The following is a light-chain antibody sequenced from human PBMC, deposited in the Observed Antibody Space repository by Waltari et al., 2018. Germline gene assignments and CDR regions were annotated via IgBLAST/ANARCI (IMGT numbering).Light chain of an antibody. J-gene: IGKJ4*01. CDR2: GAS. CDR1: QSVSSN. Sequence: EIVMPQSPATLSVSPGERATLPCRASQSVSSNLAWYQQKPGQAPRLLINGASTRATGVPDRFSGSGSGTEFTLTISSLQSEDFAVYYCLQYNDWPPLTFGGGTKVEIK. CDR3: LQYNDWPPLT. V-gene: IGKV3-15*01.